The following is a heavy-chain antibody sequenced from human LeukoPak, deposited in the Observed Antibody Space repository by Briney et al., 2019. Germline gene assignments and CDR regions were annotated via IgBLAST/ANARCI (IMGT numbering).Heavy chain of an antibody. J-gene: IGHJ4*02. CDR3: ARDRGGYDWDY. V-gene: IGHV4-59*01. Sequence: PSETLSLTCTVSGGSISSSYWSWIRQPPGKGLEWIGYIYYSGSTNYNPSLKSRVTISVDTSKNQFSLKLSSVTAADTAVYYCARDRGGYDWDYWGQGTLVTVSS. CDR2: IYYSGST. CDR1: GGSISSSY. D-gene: IGHD5-12*01.